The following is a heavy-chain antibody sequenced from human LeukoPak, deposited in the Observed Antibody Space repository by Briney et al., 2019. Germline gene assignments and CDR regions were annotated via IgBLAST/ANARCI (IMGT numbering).Heavy chain of an antibody. V-gene: IGHV4-34*01. CDR1: GFTFSSYS. D-gene: IGHD4-17*01. CDR3: ASWTVTSSFDY. CDR2: INHSGST. Sequence: GSLRLSCAASGFTFSSYSMNWVRQPPGKGLEWIGEINHSGSTNYNPSLKSRVTISVDTSKNQFSLKLSSVTAADTAVYYCASWTVTSSFDYWGQGTLVTVSS. J-gene: IGHJ4*02.